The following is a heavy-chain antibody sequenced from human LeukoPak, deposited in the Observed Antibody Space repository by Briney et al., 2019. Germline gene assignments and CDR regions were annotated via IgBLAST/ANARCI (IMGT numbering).Heavy chain of an antibody. CDR1: GLTFSNYG. Sequence: ASVKVSCKASGLTFSNYGITWVRQAPGQGLEWVGWISAYDGNTNYAQKFQGRVTMTTDTSTSTAHMELRSLRYDDTAIYYCAKHARPAGVDYWGQGTLVTVSS. V-gene: IGHV1-18*01. J-gene: IGHJ4*02. CDR2: ISAYDGNT. CDR3: AKHARPAGVDY.